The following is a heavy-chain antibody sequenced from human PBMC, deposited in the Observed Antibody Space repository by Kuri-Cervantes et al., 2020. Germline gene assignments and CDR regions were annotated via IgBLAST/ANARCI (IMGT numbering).Heavy chain of an antibody. D-gene: IGHD3-10*01. CDR1: GFTFSNYW. Sequence: GGSLRLSCVASGFTFSNYWMSWVRQAPGKGLEWVANIKQDGSEKYHVDSVKGRFTISRDNAKNSLYLQMNSLRVEDTAVYYCARGLLWFGELWDYWGQGTLVTVSS. CDR3: ARGLLWFGELWDY. J-gene: IGHJ4*02. CDR2: IKQDGSEK. V-gene: IGHV3-7*01.